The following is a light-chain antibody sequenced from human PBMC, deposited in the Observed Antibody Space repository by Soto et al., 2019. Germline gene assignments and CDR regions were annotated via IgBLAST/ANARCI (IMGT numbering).Light chain of an antibody. CDR3: QQFNYWPPWT. J-gene: IGKJ1*01. CDR1: QRISNN. V-gene: IGKV3-15*01. CDR2: GAS. Sequence: EVVMTQSPATLSVSPGARVTLSCRASQRISNNVAWYQQRPGQTPRLLIYGASTRASGVPARFSGSGFGADFTLTISGLQSEDVAIYYCQQFNYWPPWTFGQGTKVDIK.